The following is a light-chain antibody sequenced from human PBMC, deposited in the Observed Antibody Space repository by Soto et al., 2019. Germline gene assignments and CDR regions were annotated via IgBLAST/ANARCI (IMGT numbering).Light chain of an antibody. CDR3: QSYDSSLSGSV. V-gene: IGLV1-40*01. J-gene: IGLJ2*01. Sequence: QSVLTQPPSVSGAPGPRVTISCTGSSSNIGAGYDVHWYQQLPGTAPKLLISGNSNRPSGVPDRFSGSKSGTSAYLAITGLQYEDEADYYCQSYDSSLSGSVFGGGTQLTVL. CDR1: SSNIGAGYD. CDR2: GNS.